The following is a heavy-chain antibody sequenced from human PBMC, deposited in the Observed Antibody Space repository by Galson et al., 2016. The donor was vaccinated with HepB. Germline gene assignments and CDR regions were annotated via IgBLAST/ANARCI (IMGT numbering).Heavy chain of an antibody. CDR2: ISYDGSDK. Sequence: SLRLSCAASGFTFSNYGMHWVRQAPGKGLEWVAVISYDGSDKSYVDSVKGRFTISRDNSENTLYLQMNSLRVEDTAVYYCAKDRRLRARLIYYFDYWGQGTLVTVSS. CDR3: AKDRRLRARLIYYFDY. CDR1: GFTFSNYG. D-gene: IGHD5/OR15-5a*01. V-gene: IGHV3-30*18. J-gene: IGHJ4*02.